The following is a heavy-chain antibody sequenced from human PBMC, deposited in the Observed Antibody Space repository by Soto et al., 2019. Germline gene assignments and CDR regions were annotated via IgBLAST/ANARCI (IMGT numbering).Heavy chain of an antibody. CDR1: GYTFTGYY. CDR2: ISAYNGNT. D-gene: IGHD6-25*01. Sequence: ASVKVSCKASGYTFTGYYMHWVRQAPGQGLEWMGWISAYNGNTNYAQKLQGRVTMTTDTSTSTAYMELRSLRSDDTAVYYCARGAIAPASGDYWGQGTLVTVSS. V-gene: IGHV1-18*04. J-gene: IGHJ4*02. CDR3: ARGAIAPASGDY.